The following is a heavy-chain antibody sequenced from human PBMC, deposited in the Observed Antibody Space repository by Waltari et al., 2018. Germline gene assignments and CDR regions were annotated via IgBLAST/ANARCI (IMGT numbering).Heavy chain of an antibody. CDR1: GYPFTGSY. V-gene: IGHV1-2*06. Sequence: QVQLVQSGAEVKKPGASVKVSGKAAGYPFTGSYMHGWRQAPGQGLEWMGLINPNSGGTNYAQKFQGRVTMTRYTSISTAYMELSRLRSDDTAVYYCATGLGSDYFDYWGQGTLVTVSS. CDR2: INPNSGGT. J-gene: IGHJ4*02. D-gene: IGHD3-16*01. CDR3: ATGLGSDYFDY.